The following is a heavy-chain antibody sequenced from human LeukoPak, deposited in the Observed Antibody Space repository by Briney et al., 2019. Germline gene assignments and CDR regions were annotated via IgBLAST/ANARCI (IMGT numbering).Heavy chain of an antibody. CDR2: ISSSSSYI. CDR3: ARDLGYGGATFDY. J-gene: IGHJ4*02. CDR1: GFTFSSYS. Sequence: GSLRLSCAASGFTFSSYSMNWVRQAPGKGLEWVSSISSSSSYIYYADSVKGRFTISRDNAKNSLYLQMNSLRAEDTAVYYCARDLGYGGATFDYWGQGTLVTVSS. V-gene: IGHV3-21*01. D-gene: IGHD1-26*01.